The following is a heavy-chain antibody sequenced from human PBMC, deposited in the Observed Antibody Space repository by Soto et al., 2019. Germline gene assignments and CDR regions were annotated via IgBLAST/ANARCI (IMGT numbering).Heavy chain of an antibody. CDR3: AKWSGYSYGSDFDY. CDR2: ISGSGGST. V-gene: IGHV3-23*01. CDR1: GFTFSSYA. Sequence: EVQLLESGGGLVQPGGSLRLSCAASGFTFSSYAMSWVRQAPGKGLEWVSAISGSGGSTYYADSVKGRFTISRDNSKNTLSLQMNSRRAEDTAVHYGAKWSGYSYGSDFDYWRQGTLVTASS. D-gene: IGHD5-18*01. J-gene: IGHJ4*02.